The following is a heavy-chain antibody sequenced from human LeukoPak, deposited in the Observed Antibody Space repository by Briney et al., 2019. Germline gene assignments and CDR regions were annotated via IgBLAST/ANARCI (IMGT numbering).Heavy chain of an antibody. CDR2: VDPEDGET. CDR1: GYTFTYYY. D-gene: IGHD3-9*01. Sequence: ASVKISCKVSGYTFTYYYMHWVQQAPGKGLEWMGLVDPEDGETIYAEKFQGRVTITAPTSTDTAYMELSSLRSEDTAVYYCRQRTPYFQSDYWGQGTLVTVSS. J-gene: IGHJ4*02. V-gene: IGHV1-69-2*01. CDR3: RQRTPYFQSDY.